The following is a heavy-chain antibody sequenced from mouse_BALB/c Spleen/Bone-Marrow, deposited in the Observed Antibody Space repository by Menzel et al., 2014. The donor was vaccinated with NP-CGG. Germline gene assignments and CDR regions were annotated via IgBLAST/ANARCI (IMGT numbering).Heavy chain of an antibody. CDR1: GFAFSSYD. CDR2: ISSGGGST. D-gene: IGHD1-1*01. J-gene: IGHJ4*01. CDR3: ARPLYYYGSSPFYTMDY. V-gene: IGHV5-12-1*01. Sequence: VMLVESGGGLVKPGGSLKLSCAASGFAFSSYDMSWVRQTPEKRLEWVAYISSGGGSTYYPDTVKGRFTISRDNAKNTLYLQMSSLKSEDTAMYYYARPLYYYGSSPFYTMDYWGQGTSVTVSS.